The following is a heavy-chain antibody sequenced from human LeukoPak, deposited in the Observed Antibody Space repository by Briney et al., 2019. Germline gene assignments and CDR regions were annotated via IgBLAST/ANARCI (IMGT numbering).Heavy chain of an antibody. D-gene: IGHD3-22*01. V-gene: IGHV3-74*01. J-gene: IGHJ5*02. CDR1: GFTFSTSW. CDR2: INSDGTST. CDR3: AGSLLPTEAGNWFDP. Sequence: GGPLRLSCAASGFTFSTSWMHWLRRPPGKGLVWVSRINSDGTSTIYADSVKGRFTISRDNAKKTVYLQMNSLRAEDTAVYYCAGSLLPTEAGNWFDPWGQGTLVTVSS.